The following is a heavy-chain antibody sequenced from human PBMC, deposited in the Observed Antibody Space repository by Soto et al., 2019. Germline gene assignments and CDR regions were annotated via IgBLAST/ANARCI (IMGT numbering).Heavy chain of an antibody. CDR3: ARELERLFDH. V-gene: IGHV3-30-3*01. D-gene: IGHD1-1*01. J-gene: IGHJ4*02. Sequence: QVQLVESGGGVVQPGRSLRLSCEASGLSFSSYAMHWVRQAPGKGLEWVAVISYDGSNKYYADSVKGRFTISRDNSKNTLFLQMNSLRAEDTAVYYCARELERLFDHWGQGTLVTVSS. CDR2: ISYDGSNK. CDR1: GLSFSSYA.